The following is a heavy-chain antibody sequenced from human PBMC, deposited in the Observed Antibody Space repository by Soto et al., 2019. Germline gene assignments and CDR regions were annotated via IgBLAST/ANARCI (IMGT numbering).Heavy chain of an antibody. D-gene: IGHD4-4*01. CDR3: AKDAMSRNSMWDPFDV. V-gene: IGHV3-23*01. Sequence: EVQLLESGGGLVQPGGSLRLSCAASGFIFSNYAMSWVRQAPGKGVEWVSSAGSDGSDTYYADYVKGPFTISRDNSKKPLYLRKNGLRAEETAIFYCAKDAMSRNSMWDPFDVWGQGTLVTVSS. CDR1: GFIFSNYA. J-gene: IGHJ3*01. CDR2: AGSDGSDT.